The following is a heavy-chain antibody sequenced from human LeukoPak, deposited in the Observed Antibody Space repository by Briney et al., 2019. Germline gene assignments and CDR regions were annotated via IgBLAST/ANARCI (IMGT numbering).Heavy chain of an antibody. CDR2: INTDGSST. Sequence: PGGSLRLSCAASGFTFSSYWMHWVRQAPGKGLVWVSRINTDGSSTSYADSVKGRFTISRDNAKNTLYLQMNSLRAEDTAVYYCARDGPAVGATEFDYWGQGTLVTVSS. J-gene: IGHJ4*02. CDR3: ARDGPAVGATEFDY. D-gene: IGHD1-26*01. CDR1: GFTFSSYW. V-gene: IGHV3-74*01.